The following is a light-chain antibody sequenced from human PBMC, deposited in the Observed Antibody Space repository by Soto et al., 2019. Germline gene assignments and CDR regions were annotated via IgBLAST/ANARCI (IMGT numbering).Light chain of an antibody. CDR1: SSDVGGHNY. CDR2: EVS. Sequence: QSALTQPASVSGSPGQSITISCTGTSSDVGGHNYVSWYQQHPGKAPKFMIFEVSNRPSGVSNRFSGSKSGNTASLTISGLQAEDAADYYCSSYTSRNTWVFGGGTKVTVL. V-gene: IGLV2-14*01. CDR3: SSYTSRNTWV. J-gene: IGLJ3*02.